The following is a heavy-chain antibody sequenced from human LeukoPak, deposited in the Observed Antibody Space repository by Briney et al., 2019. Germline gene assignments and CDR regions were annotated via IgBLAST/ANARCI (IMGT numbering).Heavy chain of an antibody. D-gene: IGHD3-22*01. CDR2: IYYRGST. CDR3: AREPYDSSGYNDY. J-gene: IGHJ4*02. V-gene: IGHV4-59*01. Sequence: SETLSLTCTVSGGSISSYYWSWIRQPPGKGLEWIGYIYYRGSTNYNPSLKSRVTISVDTSKNQFSLKLSSVTAADTAVYYCAREPYDSSGYNDYWGQGTLVTVSS. CDR1: GGSISSYY.